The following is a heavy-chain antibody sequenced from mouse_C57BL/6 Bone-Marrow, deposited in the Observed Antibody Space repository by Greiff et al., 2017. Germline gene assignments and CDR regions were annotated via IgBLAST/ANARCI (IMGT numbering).Heavy chain of an antibody. Sequence: QVQLQQPGAELVKPGASVKLSCKASGYTFTSYWMHWVKQRPGRGLEWIGRIDPNSGGTKYTEKFKGKATLTVDKPSSTAYLQLSSLTSDYSAVFKWARSPSGNYCPYYIDYWGQGTTLTVSS. D-gene: IGHD2-1*01. CDR1: GYTFTSYW. J-gene: IGHJ2*01. CDR3: ARSPSGNYCPYYIDY. V-gene: IGHV1-72*01. CDR2: IDPNSGGT.